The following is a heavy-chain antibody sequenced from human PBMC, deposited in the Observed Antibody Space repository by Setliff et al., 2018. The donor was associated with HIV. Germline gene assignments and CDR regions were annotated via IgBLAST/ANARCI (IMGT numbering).Heavy chain of an antibody. D-gene: IGHD6-19*01. CDR3: ARVRWLVRYFDY. Sequence: PSETLSLTCTVSGQFISDGYYWGWIRQPPGKGLEWIGSVYHTGSTYYNPSLKSRVTMSADTSKNQFSLKLSSVTAADTAVYYCARVRWLVRYFDYWGQGTLVTVSS. CDR2: VYHTGST. V-gene: IGHV4-38-2*02. CDR1: GQFISDGYY. J-gene: IGHJ4*02.